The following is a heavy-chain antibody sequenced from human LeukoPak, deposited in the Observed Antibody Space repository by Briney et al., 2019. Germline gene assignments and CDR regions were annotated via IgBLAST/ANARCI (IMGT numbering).Heavy chain of an antibody. V-gene: IGHV4-34*01. CDR2: INHSGST. CDR3: ARAQGPLYYDSSGYYYHY. CDR1: GGSFSGYY. D-gene: IGHD3-22*01. Sequence: SETLSLTCAVYGGSFSGYYWSWIRQPPGKGLEWIGEINHSGSTNYNPSLKSRVTISVDTSKNQFSLKLSSVTAADTAVYYCARAQGPLYYDSSGYYYHYWGQGTLVTVSS. J-gene: IGHJ4*02.